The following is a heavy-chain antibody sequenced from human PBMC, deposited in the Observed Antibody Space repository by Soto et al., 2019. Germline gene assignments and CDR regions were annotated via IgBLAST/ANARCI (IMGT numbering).Heavy chain of an antibody. CDR2: ISYDGSNK. J-gene: IGHJ3*02. Sequence: GGSLRLSCAASGFTFSSYAMHWVRQAPGKGLEWVAVISYDGSNKYYADSVKGRFTISRDNSKNTLYLQMNSLRAEDTAVYYCARGPGRSSPSEARAFDIWGQGTMVTVSS. D-gene: IGHD6-6*01. CDR1: GFTFSSYA. CDR3: ARGPGRSSPSEARAFDI. V-gene: IGHV3-30-3*01.